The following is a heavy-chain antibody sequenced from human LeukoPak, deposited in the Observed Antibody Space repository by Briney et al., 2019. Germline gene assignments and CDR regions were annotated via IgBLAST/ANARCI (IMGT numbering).Heavy chain of an antibody. Sequence: GGSLRLSCEASGFTFSSNYMSWVRQAPGKGLEWVSVIYSGGSTYYADSVRGRFTISRDNSKNTLYLQMNSLGAEDTAVYYCARGSYYDSSGYYFLSYVDYWGQGTLVTVSS. CDR1: GFTFSSNY. V-gene: IGHV3-53*01. CDR3: ARGSYYDSSGYYFLSYVDY. D-gene: IGHD3-22*01. CDR2: IYSGGST. J-gene: IGHJ4*02.